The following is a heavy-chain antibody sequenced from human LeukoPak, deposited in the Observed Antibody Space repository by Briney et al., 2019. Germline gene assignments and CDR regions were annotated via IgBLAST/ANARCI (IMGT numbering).Heavy chain of an antibody. D-gene: IGHD3-3*01. J-gene: IGHJ5*02. CDR1: GYTFTSYD. Sequence: ASVKVSCKASGYTFTSYDINWVRQATGQGLEWMGWMNPNNGNTDYAQKFQGRVTLTRNTSISTAYMELSRLRSDDTAVYYCARVGDFWSGYYKEYNWFDPWGQGTLVTVSS. V-gene: IGHV1-8*01. CDR2: MNPNNGNT. CDR3: ARVGDFWSGYYKEYNWFDP.